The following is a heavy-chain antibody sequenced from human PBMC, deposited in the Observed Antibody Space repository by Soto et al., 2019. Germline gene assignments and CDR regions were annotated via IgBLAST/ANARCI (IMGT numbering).Heavy chain of an antibody. Sequence: ASVEVSCKASGGTFCRYRINWVRQAPGQGLEWVGGIVPIYRTADYAQKFQGRVTITADESARTAYLEVRSLKSQDTAVYYCARDSGAKLSSSWGQGTRVTVSS. CDR2: IVPIYRTA. D-gene: IGHD6-13*01. J-gene: IGHJ4*02. CDR3: ARDSGAKLSSS. V-gene: IGHV1-69*13. CDR1: GGTFCRYR.